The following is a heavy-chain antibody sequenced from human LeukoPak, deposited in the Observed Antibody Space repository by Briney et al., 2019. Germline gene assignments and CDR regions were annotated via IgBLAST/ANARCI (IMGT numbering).Heavy chain of an antibody. CDR3: ARVRGSGWSDR. Sequence: GGSLRLSCAASVFTFSIYWMHWVRQAPGKGRVWVSRINSDGSSTSYADSVKGRFTISRDNAKNTLYLQMNSLRAEDTAVYYCARVRGSGWSDRWGGGTLVTVSS. J-gene: IGHJ2*01. D-gene: IGHD6-19*01. CDR2: INSDGSST. V-gene: IGHV3-74*01. CDR1: VFTFSIYW.